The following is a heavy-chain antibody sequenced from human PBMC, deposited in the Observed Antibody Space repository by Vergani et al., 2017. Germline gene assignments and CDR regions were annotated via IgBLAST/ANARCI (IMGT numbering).Heavy chain of an antibody. J-gene: IGHJ5*02. Sequence: QVQLVESGGGVVQPGRSLRLSCAASGFTFSSYAMHWVRQAPGKGLEWVAVISYDGSNKYYADSVKGRFTISRDNSKNTLYLQMNSLRAEDTAVYYCAKGNYDIVVVVAAEGNWFDPWGQGTLVTVSS. CDR3: AKGNYDIVVVVAAEGNWFDP. CDR1: GFTFSSYA. D-gene: IGHD2-15*01. CDR2: ISYDGSNK. V-gene: IGHV3-30-3*01.